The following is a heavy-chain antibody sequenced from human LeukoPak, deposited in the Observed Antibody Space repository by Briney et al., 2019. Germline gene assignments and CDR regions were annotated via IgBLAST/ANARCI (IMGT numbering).Heavy chain of an antibody. Sequence: PGGSLRLSCAASGFTFSSYSMNWVRQAPGKGLEWVSYISSSSSTIYYADSVKGRFTISRDNAKNSLYLKMNSLRAEDTAVYYCAELGFTMIGGVWGKGTTVTISS. CDR1: GFTFSSYS. J-gene: IGHJ6*04. CDR2: ISSSSSTI. D-gene: IGHD3-10*02. V-gene: IGHV3-48*01. CDR3: AELGFTMIGGV.